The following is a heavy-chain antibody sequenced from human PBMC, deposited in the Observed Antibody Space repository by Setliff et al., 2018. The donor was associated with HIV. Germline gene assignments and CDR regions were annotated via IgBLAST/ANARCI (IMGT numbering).Heavy chain of an antibody. V-gene: IGHV1-18*01. CDR2: ISTYSGNT. Sequence: ASVKVSCKASGYTFTNYDISWVRQAPGQGLEWMGWISTYSGNTNYAQKLQGRVTMTTDTSTSTAYMELRSLRSDDTAVYYCARVEAFGGVSYSYYYMDVWGKGTTVTVSS. D-gene: IGHD3-16*01. J-gene: IGHJ6*03. CDR1: GYTFTNYD. CDR3: ARVEAFGGVSYSYYYMDV.